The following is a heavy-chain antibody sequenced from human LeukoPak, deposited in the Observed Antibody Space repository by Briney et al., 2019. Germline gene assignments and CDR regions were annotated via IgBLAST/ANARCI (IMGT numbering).Heavy chain of an antibody. V-gene: IGHV4-30-4*01. CDR3: ARVLGRFFAWSEGTFDI. Sequence: SETRCLTCTVSGGSISSGEYYCSWIRQPPWEGLECIGDIYYSGSTYYNPSLKSRVTISVDTSKHQFSLKQSSVTAADTAVYYCARVLGRFFAWSEGTFDIWGQGTMVTVSS. CDR1: GGSISSGEYY. CDR2: IYYSGST. J-gene: IGHJ3*02. D-gene: IGHD3-9*01.